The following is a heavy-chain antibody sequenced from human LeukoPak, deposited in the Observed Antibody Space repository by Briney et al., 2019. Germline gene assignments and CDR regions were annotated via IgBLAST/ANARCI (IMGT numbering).Heavy chain of an antibody. CDR2: INTNTGNP. D-gene: IGHD3-10*01. CDR1: GYTFTSYA. Sequence: ASVKVSCKASGYTFTSYAMNWVRQAPGQGLEWMGWINTNTGNPTYAQGFTGRFVFSLDTSVSTAYLQISSLKAEDTAVYYCARDGALLWFGELLFRFDYWGQGTLVTVSS. J-gene: IGHJ4*02. CDR3: ARDGALLWFGELLFRFDY. V-gene: IGHV7-4-1*02.